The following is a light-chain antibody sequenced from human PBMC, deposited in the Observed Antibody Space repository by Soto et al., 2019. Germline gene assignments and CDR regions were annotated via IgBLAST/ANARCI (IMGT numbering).Light chain of an antibody. CDR3: QTWGAGFSVV. J-gene: IGLJ2*01. CDR1: SGHSSYA. V-gene: IGLV4-69*01. CDR2: VNTDGSH. Sequence: QLVLTQSPSASASLGASVKLTCTLSSGHSSYAIAWHQQQPEKGPRYLMKVNTDGSHNKGDGIPDRFSGSSSGAERYLTISSLQSEDEADYYCQTWGAGFSVVFSGGTKVTVL.